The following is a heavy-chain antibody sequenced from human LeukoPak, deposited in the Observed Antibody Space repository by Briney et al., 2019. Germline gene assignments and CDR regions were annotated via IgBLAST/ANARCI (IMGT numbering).Heavy chain of an antibody. V-gene: IGHV3-33*06. J-gene: IGHJ4*02. CDR3: AKDGPYSSSWKDLDY. D-gene: IGHD6-13*01. Sequence: PGGSLRLSCAASGFTFSSYGMHWVRQAPGKGLEWVAVIWYDGSNKYYADSVKGRFTISRDNSKNTLYLLMNSLRAEDTAVYYCAKDGPYSSSWKDLDYWGQGTLVTVSS. CDR1: GFTFSSYG. CDR2: IWYDGSNK.